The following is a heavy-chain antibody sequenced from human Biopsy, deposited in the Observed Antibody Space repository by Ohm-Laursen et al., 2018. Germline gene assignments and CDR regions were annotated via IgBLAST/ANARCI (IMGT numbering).Heavy chain of an antibody. CDR1: GYTFTSYD. V-gene: IGHV1-8*01. CDR3: ARAVRNQMLSNV. J-gene: IGHJ6*02. D-gene: IGHD2-2*01. Sequence: GASVKVSCKAYGYTFTSYDISWMRQVSGQGLEWIGWVNPVSKNTVSVKDFRGRVTLTGDTSSSTSYMELRSLTSRDTAIYYCARAVRNQMLSNVWGQGTAVTVSS. CDR2: VNPVSKNT.